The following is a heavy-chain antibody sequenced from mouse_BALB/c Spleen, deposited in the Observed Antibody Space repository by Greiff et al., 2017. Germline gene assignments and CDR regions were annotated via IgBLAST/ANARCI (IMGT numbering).Heavy chain of an antibody. D-gene: IGHD2-4*01. CDR3: ASSYDYDDFDY. J-gene: IGHJ2*01. CDR1: GYSFTGYY. Sequence: EVQLQQSGPELVKPGASVKISCKASGYSFTGYYMHWVKQSHVKSLEWIGRINPYNGATSYNQNFKDKASLTVDKSSSTAYMELHSLTSEDSAVYYCASSYDYDDFDYWGQGTTLTVSS. V-gene: IGHV1-26*01. CDR2: INPYNGAT.